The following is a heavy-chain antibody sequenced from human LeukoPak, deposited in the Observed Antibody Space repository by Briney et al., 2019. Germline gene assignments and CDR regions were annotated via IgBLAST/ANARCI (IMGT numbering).Heavy chain of an antibody. V-gene: IGHV1-18*01. CDR1: GYTFTNYG. D-gene: IGHD6-13*01. CDR2: ISAYNGNT. CDR3: ARDSRRYSSSWYLVDY. Sequence: GASVKVSCKASGYTFTNYGISWVRQAPGQGLEGMGWISAYNGNTNYAQKLQGRVTMTTDTSTSTAYMELRSLRSDDTAVYYCARDSRRYSSSWYLVDYWGEGTLVTVSS. J-gene: IGHJ4*02.